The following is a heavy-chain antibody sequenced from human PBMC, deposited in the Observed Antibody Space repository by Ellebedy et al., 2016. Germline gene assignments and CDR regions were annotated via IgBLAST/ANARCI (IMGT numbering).Heavy chain of an antibody. CDR2: ISGDGGST. J-gene: IGHJ4*02. CDR3: VGELSPSADY. D-gene: IGHD3-16*02. CDR1: GFTFSNFF. Sequence: GGSLRLSXATSGFTFSNFFMSWVRQTPGKGLEWVSTISGDGGSTYIADSVKGRFTISRDNSKNTMFLQMNSLRADDTAVYYCVGELSPSADYWGQGTLVTVSS. V-gene: IGHV3-23*01.